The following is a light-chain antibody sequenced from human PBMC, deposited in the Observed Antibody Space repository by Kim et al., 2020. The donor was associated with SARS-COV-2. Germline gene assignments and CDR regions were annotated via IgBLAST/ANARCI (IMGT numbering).Light chain of an antibody. J-gene: IGKJ1*01. Sequence: EIVLTQSPGTLSLSPGETATLSCRASQSVNGNGNYLAWYQQTPGQAPRILIYGASRRATGIPARFSGSGSGTDFTITISRLEPEDLAVYYGRHYRASPWTFCEGTQMDIK. CDR3: RHYRASPWT. CDR1: QSVNGNGNY. CDR2: GAS. V-gene: IGKV3-20*01.